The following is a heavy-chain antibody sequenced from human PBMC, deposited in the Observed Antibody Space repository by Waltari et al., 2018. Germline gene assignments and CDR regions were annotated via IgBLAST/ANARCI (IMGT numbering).Heavy chain of an antibody. CDR3: ARAAVVTPGLFDY. CDR1: GGSISRGGYY. J-gene: IGHJ4*02. CDR2: IYSSGST. D-gene: IGHD2-21*02. Sequence: QVQLQESGPGLVKPSQTLSLTCTVSGGSISRGGYYWRWIRQHPGKGLEWIGYIYSSGSTYYNPSLKSLVTISVDTSKNQFSLKLSSVTAADTAVYYCARAAVVTPGLFDYWGQGTLVTVSS. V-gene: IGHV4-31*01.